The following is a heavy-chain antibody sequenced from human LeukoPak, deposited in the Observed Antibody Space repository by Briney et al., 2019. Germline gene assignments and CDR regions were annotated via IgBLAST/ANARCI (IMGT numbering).Heavy chain of an antibody. CDR2: ISESGTGT. D-gene: IGHD5-18*01. J-gene: IGHJ4*02. CDR1: GLTFSNYA. Sequence: PGGSLRLSCAASGLTFSNYAMSWVRQAPGKGLEWVSAISESGTGTYYADSVKGRFTISRDNSKNTLSLQMNSLRAEDTAVYYCAKDIAQGYTYGSIEQDDWGQGTLVTVSS. CDR3: AKDIAQGYTYGSIEQDD. V-gene: IGHV3-23*01.